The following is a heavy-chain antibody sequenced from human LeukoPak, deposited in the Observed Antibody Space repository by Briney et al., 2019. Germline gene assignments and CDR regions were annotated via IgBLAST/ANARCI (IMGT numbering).Heavy chain of an antibody. CDR2: IIPIFGIA. Sequence: SVKVSCKASGGTFSSYAISWVRQAPGEGLEWMGRIIPIFGIANYAQKFQGRVTITADKSTSTAYMELSSLRSEDTAVYYCARDRTSAPWLFDYWGQGTLVTVSS. V-gene: IGHV1-69*04. J-gene: IGHJ4*02. CDR1: GGTFSSYA. CDR3: ARDRTSAPWLFDY. D-gene: IGHD5-12*01.